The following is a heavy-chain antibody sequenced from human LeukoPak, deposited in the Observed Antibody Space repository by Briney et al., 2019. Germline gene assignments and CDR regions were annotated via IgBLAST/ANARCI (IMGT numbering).Heavy chain of an antibody. CDR1: GYTFTSYG. CDR2: ISAYNGNT. J-gene: IGHJ3*02. Sequence: ASVKVSCKASGYTFTSYGISWVRQAPGQGLEWRGWISAYNGNTNYAQKLQGRVTMTTDTSTSTAYMELRSLRSDDTAVYYCARDGGYCSSTSCYEGAFDIWGQGTMVTVSS. V-gene: IGHV1-18*01. D-gene: IGHD2-2*01. CDR3: ARDGGYCSSTSCYEGAFDI.